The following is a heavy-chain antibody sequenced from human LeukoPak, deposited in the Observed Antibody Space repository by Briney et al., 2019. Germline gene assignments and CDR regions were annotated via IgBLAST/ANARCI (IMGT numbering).Heavy chain of an antibody. CDR3: ARHRRYCSGGSCSTALFDP. CDR2: INHSGST. CDR1: GGSISSYY. Sequence: SETLSPTCTVPGGSISSYYWSWIRQPPGKGVEWIGEINHSGSTNYNPSLKSRVTISVDTSKNQFSLKLSSVTAADTAVYYCARHRRYCSGGSCSTALFDPWGQGTLVTVSS. V-gene: IGHV4-34*01. D-gene: IGHD2-15*01. J-gene: IGHJ5*02.